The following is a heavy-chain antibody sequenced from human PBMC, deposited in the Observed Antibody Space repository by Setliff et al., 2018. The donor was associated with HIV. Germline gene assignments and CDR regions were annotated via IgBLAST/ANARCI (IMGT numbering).Heavy chain of an antibody. CDR1: GFTFSTYA. D-gene: IGHD2-21*01. CDR2: IKSKTDGGTT. CDR3: TLKHT. Sequence: PGGSLRLSCAASGFTFSTYAMGWVRQAPGKGLEWVGRIKSKTDGGTTDYATPVKGRFTISRDDSKTTVYLQMNSLKTEDTAVYYCTLKHTWGQGTLVTVSS. V-gene: IGHV3-15*01. J-gene: IGHJ5*02.